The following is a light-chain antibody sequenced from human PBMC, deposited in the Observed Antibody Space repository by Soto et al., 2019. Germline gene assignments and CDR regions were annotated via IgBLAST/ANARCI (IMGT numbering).Light chain of an antibody. CDR2: GAS. V-gene: IGKV3-20*01. Sequence: EIVLTQSPGTLSLSPGERATLSCRASQSVSSSYLAWYQQKPGQAPRLPIYGASSRATGIPDRFSGSGSGTDFTLTISRLEPEDFAVYYCQQYDSSLLTFGGGTKMEIK. CDR1: QSVSSSY. CDR3: QQYDSSLLT. J-gene: IGKJ4*01.